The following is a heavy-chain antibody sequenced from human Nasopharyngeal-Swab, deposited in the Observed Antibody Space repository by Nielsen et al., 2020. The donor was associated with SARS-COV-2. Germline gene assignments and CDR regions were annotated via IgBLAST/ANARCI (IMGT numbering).Heavy chain of an antibody. D-gene: IGHD5-18*01. V-gene: IGHV3-30-3*01. Sequence: GRSLRPSCGPSGFSSRTTPMHWVRQPPGMGLEWVAVIASDVSLNAQYSDPVKGRFTTSRDNSKNTLYLQMNSLRPEDTAVYYCAKDKYSFGYLFDYWGQGTLVTVSS. J-gene: IGHJ4*02. CDR1: GFSSRTTP. CDR2: IASDVSLNA. CDR3: AKDKYSFGYLFDY.